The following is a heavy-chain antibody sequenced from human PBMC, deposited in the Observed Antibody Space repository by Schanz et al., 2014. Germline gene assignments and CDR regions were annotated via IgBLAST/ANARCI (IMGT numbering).Heavy chain of an antibody. Sequence: QVQLVESGGGVVQPGRSLRLSCAASGFTFSSYGMHWVRQAPGKGLEWVAATRYDGNNKYYVDSVKGRFTISRDNSKDTLYLQMSGLTPEDTAVYYCARDAVTSVLTPGFYYWGQGTLVTVSS. CDR1: GFTFSSYG. J-gene: IGHJ4*02. V-gene: IGHV3-33*01. CDR3: ARDAVTSVLTPGFYY. CDR2: TRYDGNNK. D-gene: IGHD4-17*01.